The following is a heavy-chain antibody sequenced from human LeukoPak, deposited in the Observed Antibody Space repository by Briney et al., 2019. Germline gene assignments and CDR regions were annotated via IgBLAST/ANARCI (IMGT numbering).Heavy chain of an antibody. J-gene: IGHJ4*02. D-gene: IGHD5-24*01. Sequence: GGSLRLSCAASGFTFSSYEMNWVRQAPEKGLEWVSYISSSGSTIYYADSVKGRFTISRDNAKNSLYLQMNSLRAEDTAVYYCARWDGYGDYWGQGTLVTVSS. CDR3: ARWDGYGDY. V-gene: IGHV3-48*03. CDR2: ISSSGSTI. CDR1: GFTFSSYE.